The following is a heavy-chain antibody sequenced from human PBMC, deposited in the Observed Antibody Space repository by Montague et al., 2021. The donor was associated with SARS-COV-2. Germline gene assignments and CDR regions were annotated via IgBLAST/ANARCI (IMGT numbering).Heavy chain of an antibody. J-gene: IGHJ6*02. CDR2: IDWDDDK. V-gene: IGHV2-70*01. CDR1: GFSLSTSGMC. Sequence: PALVTPTQTLTLTCTFSGFSLSTSGMCVSWIRQPPGKALEWLALIDWDDDKYYSTSLKTRLTISKDTSKNQVVLTMTNMDPVDIATYYCARIPAVTTGLNYYYYYGMDVWGQGTTVTVSS. CDR3: ARIPAVTTGLNYYYYYGMDV. D-gene: IGHD4-17*01.